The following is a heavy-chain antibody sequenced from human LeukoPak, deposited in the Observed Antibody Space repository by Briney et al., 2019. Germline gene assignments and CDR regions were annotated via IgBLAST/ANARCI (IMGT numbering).Heavy chain of an antibody. CDR2: IYYSGST. Sequence: SETLSLTRTVSGGSISSSSYYWGWIRQPPGKGLEWIGSIYYSGSTYYNPSLKSRVTISVDTSKNQFSLKLSSVTAADTAVYYCARGIAADYWGQGTLVTVSS. D-gene: IGHD6-13*01. CDR3: ARGIAADY. V-gene: IGHV4-39*01. J-gene: IGHJ4*02. CDR1: GGSISSSSYY.